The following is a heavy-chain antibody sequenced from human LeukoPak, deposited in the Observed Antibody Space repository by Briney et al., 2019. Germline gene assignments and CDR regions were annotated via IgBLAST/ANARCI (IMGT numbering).Heavy chain of an antibody. Sequence: ASVKVSCKASGGTFSSYAISWVRQAPGQGPEWMGIINPSGGSTSYAQKFQGRVTMTRDTSTSTVYMELSSLRSEDTAVYYRARLAGYDFWSGYYPFDYWGQGTLVTVSS. CDR3: ARLAGYDFWSGYYPFDY. V-gene: IGHV1-46*01. J-gene: IGHJ4*02. CDR2: INPSGGST. D-gene: IGHD3-3*01. CDR1: GGTFSSYA.